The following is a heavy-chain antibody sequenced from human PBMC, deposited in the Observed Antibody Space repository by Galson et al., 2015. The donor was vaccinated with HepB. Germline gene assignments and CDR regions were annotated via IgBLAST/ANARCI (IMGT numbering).Heavy chain of an antibody. Sequence: SLRLSCAASGFTFSSYAMSWVRQAPGKGLEWVSAISGSGGTNYAGSVKGRFTISRDKSKNTLYLQMNRLRAEDTAVYYCAKHPDYDIVTAYYMDVWGKGTTVTVSS. V-gene: IGHV3-23*01. J-gene: IGHJ6*03. CDR2: ISGSGGT. CDR1: GFTFSSYA. CDR3: AKHPDYDIVTAYYMDV. D-gene: IGHD3-9*01.